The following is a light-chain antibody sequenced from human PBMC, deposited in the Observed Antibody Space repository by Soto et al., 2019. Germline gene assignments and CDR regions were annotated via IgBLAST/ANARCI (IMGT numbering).Light chain of an antibody. J-gene: IGLJ2*01. CDR3: SSLTFGSIVV. V-gene: IGLV2-14*03. Sequence: QSALTQPASVSGSPGQSITISCTTTSSYIGAYNYVSWYQQHTGKAPKLIIYDVTSRPSGVSNRFSGSKSGNTASLTISGLQAEDEADYFCSSLTFGSIVVFGGGTKLTVL. CDR2: DVT. CDR1: SSYIGAYNY.